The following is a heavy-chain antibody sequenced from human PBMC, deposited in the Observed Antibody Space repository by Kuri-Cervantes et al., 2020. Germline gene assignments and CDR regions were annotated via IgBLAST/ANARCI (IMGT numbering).Heavy chain of an antibody. CDR2: IYYSEST. Sequence: GSLRLSCTVSGGSIRSRTSYWGWIRQPPGKGLEWIGYIYYSESTNYNPSLKSRVTISVDTSKNQFSLKLSSVTAADTAVYYCARGGTYRFDPWGQGTLVTVSS. V-gene: IGHV4-61*05. CDR1: GGSIRSRTSY. D-gene: IGHD1-14*01. CDR3: ARGGTYRFDP. J-gene: IGHJ5*02.